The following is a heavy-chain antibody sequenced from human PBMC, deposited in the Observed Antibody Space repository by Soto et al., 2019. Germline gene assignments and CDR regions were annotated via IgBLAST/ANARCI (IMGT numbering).Heavy chain of an antibody. CDR1: GGSISSPDHH. CDR3: VRVGPPADVFDI. V-gene: IGHV4-30-4*02. CDR2: IYYSAST. J-gene: IGHJ3*02. Sequence: PSETLSLTCTVSGGSISSPDHHWTWIRQSPGKGLEWVGAIYYSASTYYNPSLVSRLRISVDTSTNTVYMELNSLRSEDTAVFYCVRVGPPADVFDIWGQGTMVTVSS.